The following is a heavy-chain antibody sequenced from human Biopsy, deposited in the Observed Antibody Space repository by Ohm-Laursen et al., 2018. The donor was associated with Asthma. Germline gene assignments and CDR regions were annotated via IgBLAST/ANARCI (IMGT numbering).Heavy chain of an antibody. CDR1: GGTFSNYA. J-gene: IGHJ6*02. V-gene: IGHV1-69*05. Sequence: SVKVSCKASGGTFSNYAISWVRQAPGQGLEWMGGIIPMFGTTNYAQKFQGRVTMITDTSTSTAYMELRSLRSDDTAVYFCARAVDYSHYYGIDVWGQGTTVTVS. CDR2: IIPMFGTT. CDR3: ARAVDYSHYYGIDV. D-gene: IGHD3-10*01.